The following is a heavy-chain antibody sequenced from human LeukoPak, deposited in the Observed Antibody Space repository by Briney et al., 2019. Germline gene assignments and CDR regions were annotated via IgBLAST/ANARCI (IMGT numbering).Heavy chain of an antibody. Sequence: PGGSLRLSCVASGFIFRHCSMDWVRQAPGKGLEWVSSISTISTNVFYADSVKGRFTISRDNSKNTLYLQMNSLRAEDTAVYHCAKGPDFWSGYYMDAWGKGTTVTVSS. J-gene: IGHJ6*03. D-gene: IGHD3-3*01. CDR3: AKGPDFWSGYYMDA. CDR2: ISTISTNV. V-gene: IGHV3-21*04. CDR1: GFIFRHCS.